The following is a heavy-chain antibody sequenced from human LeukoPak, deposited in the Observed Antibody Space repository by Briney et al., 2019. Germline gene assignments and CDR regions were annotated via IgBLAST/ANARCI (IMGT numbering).Heavy chain of an antibody. V-gene: IGHV3-11*01. CDR1: GFSFNDSY. CDR2: ISGSSSSM. Sequence: PGGSLRLSCAASGFSFNDSYMTWIRQAPGKGLEWVAYISGSSSSMYYADSVKGRFTISRDNARNSLYLNMSSLRADDTAVYYCARGKRRFDFWGQGTLVTVSS. J-gene: IGHJ4*02. CDR3: ARGKRRFDF.